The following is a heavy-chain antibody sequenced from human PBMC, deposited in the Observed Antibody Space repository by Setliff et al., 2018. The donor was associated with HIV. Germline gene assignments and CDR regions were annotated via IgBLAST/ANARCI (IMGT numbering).Heavy chain of an antibody. Sequence: NPSETLSLTCTVSSDSIRFYYWTWIRQPPGKGLEWIGNVYYTGSTNYNPSLKSRITISIDTSKSQFSLKLTSVAAADTAVYYCARAPFRGGSFGWFDPWGQGTLVTAPQ. CDR2: VYYTGST. V-gene: IGHV4-59*01. D-gene: IGHD2-15*01. J-gene: IGHJ5*02. CDR3: ARAPFRGGSFGWFDP. CDR1: SDSIRFYY.